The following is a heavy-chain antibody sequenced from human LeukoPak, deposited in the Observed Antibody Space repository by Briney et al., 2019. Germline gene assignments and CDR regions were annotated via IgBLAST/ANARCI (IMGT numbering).Heavy chain of an antibody. Sequence: GGSLRLSCAASGFTFSNYGMSWVRQAPGKWLEWVSGISGSGDSTYYADSVKGRFTISRDNSKNTVYLQMNSLRAEDTALYYCARKKCGGDCNSFNWFDPWGQGTLVTVSS. CDR3: ARKKCGGDCNSFNWFDP. V-gene: IGHV3-23*01. CDR1: GFTFSNYG. D-gene: IGHD2-21*02. CDR2: ISGSGDST. J-gene: IGHJ5*02.